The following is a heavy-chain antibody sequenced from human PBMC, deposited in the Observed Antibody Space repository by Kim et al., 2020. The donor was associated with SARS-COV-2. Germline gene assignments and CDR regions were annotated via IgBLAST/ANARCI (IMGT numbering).Heavy chain of an antibody. J-gene: IGHJ4*02. D-gene: IGHD1-1*01. CDR3: ATVGYRYYFYH. CDR2: ISRSGDIT. CDR1: GFTFSGYE. V-gene: IGHV3-48*03. Sequence: GGSLRLSCATSGFTFSGYEMNWVRQSPGKGLEWLSYISRSGDITSYADSVKGRFTISRDNVKDSLFLQMNSLRADDTGIYYCATVGYRYYFYHWGQGSLVTVSS.